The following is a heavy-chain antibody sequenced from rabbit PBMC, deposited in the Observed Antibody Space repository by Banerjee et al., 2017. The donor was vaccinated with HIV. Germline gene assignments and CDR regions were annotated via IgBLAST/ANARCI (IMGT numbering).Heavy chain of an antibody. V-gene: IGHV1S40*01. CDR3: ARDNYDDYGDYDL. CDR1: GFSFSSAYY. Sequence: QSLEESGGDLVKPEGSLTLTCTASGFSFSSAYYMCWVRQAPGKGLEWIGCIGIGSGNTYYATWAKGRFTISKTSSTTVTLQMTSLTAADTATYFCARDNYDDYGDYDLWGPGTLVTVS. CDR2: IGIGSGNT. D-gene: IGHD2-1*01. J-gene: IGHJ4*01.